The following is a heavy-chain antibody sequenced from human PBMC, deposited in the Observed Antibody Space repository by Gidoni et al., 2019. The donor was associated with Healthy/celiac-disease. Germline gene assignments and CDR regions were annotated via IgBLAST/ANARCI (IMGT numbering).Heavy chain of an antibody. V-gene: IGHV3-48*02. CDR3: ARGTMTTVVPKQNFDY. Sequence: EVQLVESGGGLVQPGGSLRLSCAASGFTFSSYSMDWVRQAPGKGLEWVSYISSSSSTIYYADSVKGRFTISRDNAKNSLYLQMNSLRDEDTAVYYCARGTMTTVVPKQNFDYWGQGTLVTVSS. D-gene: IGHD4-17*01. J-gene: IGHJ4*02. CDR2: ISSSSSTI. CDR1: GFTFSSYS.